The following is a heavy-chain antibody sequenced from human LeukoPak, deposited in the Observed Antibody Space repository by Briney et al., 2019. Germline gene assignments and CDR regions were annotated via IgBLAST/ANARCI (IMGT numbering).Heavy chain of an antibody. CDR2: IYYSGST. V-gene: IGHV4-39*01. CDR3: ARQANVLIWFGELSN. Sequence: SETLSLTCTVSGGSISNYYWSWIRQPPGKGLECIGSIYYSGSTYYNPSLKSRVTISVDTSKNQFSLKLGSVTAADTALFYCARQANVLIWFGELSNWGQGTLVSVSS. CDR1: GGSISNYY. J-gene: IGHJ4*02. D-gene: IGHD3-10*01.